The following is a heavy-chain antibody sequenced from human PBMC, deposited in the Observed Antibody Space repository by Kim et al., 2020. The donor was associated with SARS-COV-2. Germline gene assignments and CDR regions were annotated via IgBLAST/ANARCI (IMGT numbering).Heavy chain of an antibody. Sequence: GGSLRLSCAASGFTFDDYTMHWVRQAPGKGLEWVSLISWDGGSTYYADSVKGRFTISRDNSKNSLYLQMNSLRTEDTALYYCAKDIEAVATIGGFDYWGQRTLVTVSS. CDR2: ISWDGGST. V-gene: IGHV3-43*01. D-gene: IGHD5-12*01. J-gene: IGHJ4*02. CDR1: GFTFDDYT. CDR3: AKDIEAVATIGGFDY.